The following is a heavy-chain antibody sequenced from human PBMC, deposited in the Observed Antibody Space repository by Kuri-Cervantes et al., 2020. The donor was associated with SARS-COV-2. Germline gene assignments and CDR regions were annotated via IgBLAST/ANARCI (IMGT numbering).Heavy chain of an antibody. J-gene: IGHJ4*02. D-gene: IGHD3-16*01. V-gene: IGHV3-30*04. CDR2: ISYDGSNK. Sequence: LSLTCAASEFTFSSYAMNWVRQAPGKGLEWVAVISYDGSNKYYADSVKGRFTISRDNSKNTLYLQMNSLRAEDTAVYYCARALSPIMITFGGVLGYWGQGTLVTVSS. CDR1: EFTFSSYA. CDR3: ARALSPIMITFGGVLGY.